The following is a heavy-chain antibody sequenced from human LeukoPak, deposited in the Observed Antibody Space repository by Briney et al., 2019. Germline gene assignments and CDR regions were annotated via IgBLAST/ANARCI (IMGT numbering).Heavy chain of an antibody. J-gene: IGHJ5*02. V-gene: IGHV1-2*02. CDR2: INHNSGGT. D-gene: IGHD6-19*01. CDR1: VYTFTGYY. Sequence: ASVKVSCKASVYTFTGYYMHWVRQARGQGLEWMGWINHNSGGTNYAQKFQGRVTMTRDTSISTAYMELSRLRSDDTAVYYCARTKHSSGWSEWTFDPWGQGTLVTVSS. CDR3: ARTKHSSGWSEWTFDP.